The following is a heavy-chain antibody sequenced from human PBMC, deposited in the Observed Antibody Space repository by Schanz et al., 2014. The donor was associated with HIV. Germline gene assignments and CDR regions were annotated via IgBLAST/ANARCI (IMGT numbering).Heavy chain of an antibody. V-gene: IGHV3-30*03. J-gene: IGHJ6*02. D-gene: IGHD1-26*01. CDR3: AREREESIAYYYYGMDV. Sequence: VHLVESGGGVVQPGRSLRLSCAASGFTFNNYGMHWVRQAPGKGLEWVAVMSYDGIRKNYADSAKGRFTISRDNSKNTLNLQMNSLRAEDTAVYYCAREREESIAYYYYGMDVWGQGTAVTVSS. CDR1: GFTFNNYG. CDR2: MSYDGIRK.